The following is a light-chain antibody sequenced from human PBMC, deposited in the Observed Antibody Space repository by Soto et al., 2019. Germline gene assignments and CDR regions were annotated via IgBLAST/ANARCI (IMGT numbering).Light chain of an antibody. CDR3: QQSYSTPIS. CDR1: QSIRKY. J-gene: IGKJ5*01. Sequence: IQRTQSPSSLSASAGDRVIITCRASQSIRKYLNWYQHKPGKVPTLLIYAASSLQSGVPSRFSGSGSGTDFTLTISSLQPEDFATYYCQQSYSTPISFGQGTRLEIK. V-gene: IGKV1-39*01. CDR2: AAS.